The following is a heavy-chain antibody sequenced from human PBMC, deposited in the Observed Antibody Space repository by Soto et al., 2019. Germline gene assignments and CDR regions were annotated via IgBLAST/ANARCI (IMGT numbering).Heavy chain of an antibody. Sequence: PGGSLRLSCAASGFTFTSHWMHWVRQAPGKGLVWVSRVNIDGTTTNYADSVKGCFTISRDNAKNTVFLEMSSLRAEDTAVYYCARGLRPSDYWGQGTLVTVSS. CDR3: ARGLRPSDY. CDR2: VNIDGTTT. D-gene: IGHD2-21*01. V-gene: IGHV3-74*01. CDR1: GFTFTSHW. J-gene: IGHJ4*02.